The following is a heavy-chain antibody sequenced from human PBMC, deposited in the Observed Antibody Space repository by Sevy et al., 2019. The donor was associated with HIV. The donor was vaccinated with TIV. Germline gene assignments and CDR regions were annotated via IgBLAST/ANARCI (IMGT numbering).Heavy chain of an antibody. CDR1: GGSFSGYS. Sequence: SETLSLTCAVSGGSFSGYSWDWVRQPPGKGLEWIGKVNHSGSTNYNTSLKSRVTISVDTSKNQFSLKLNFVTAADTAVYYCARGGDGVVPSPIIGLGPWTKYWYFDLWGRSTLVTVSS. CDR2: VNHSGST. D-gene: IGHD3-3*01. J-gene: IGHJ2*01. CDR3: ARGGDGVVPSPIIGLGPWTKYWYFDL. V-gene: IGHV4-34*01.